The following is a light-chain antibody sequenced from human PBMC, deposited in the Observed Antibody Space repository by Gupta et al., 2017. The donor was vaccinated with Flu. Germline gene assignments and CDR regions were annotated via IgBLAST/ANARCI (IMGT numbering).Light chain of an antibody. CDR3: QSYDSNLSGWV. Sequence: QSVLTHPPSVSGTPGQRVTISCTGSSSHIGAGYDVHWYQQLPGTAPKLLIYGNSTRPSVVSDLFSGSKSGTSAYLAITGLQAEDEADYYCQSYDSNLSGWVFGGGTKLTVL. J-gene: IGLJ3*02. V-gene: IGLV1-40*01. CDR2: GNS. CDR1: SSHIGAGYD.